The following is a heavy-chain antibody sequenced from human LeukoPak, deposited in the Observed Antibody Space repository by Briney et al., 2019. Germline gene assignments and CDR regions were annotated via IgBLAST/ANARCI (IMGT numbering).Heavy chain of an antibody. CDR1: GGSISSSSYY. J-gene: IGHJ6*03. Sequence: PSETLSLTCTVSGGSISSSSYYWGWTRQPPGKGLEWIGSIYYSGSTYYNPSLKSRVTISVDTSKNQFSLKLSSVTAADTAVYYCARLHDYYYYYMDVWGKGTTVTVSS. CDR2: IYYSGST. CDR3: ARLHDYYYYYMDV. V-gene: IGHV4-39*01.